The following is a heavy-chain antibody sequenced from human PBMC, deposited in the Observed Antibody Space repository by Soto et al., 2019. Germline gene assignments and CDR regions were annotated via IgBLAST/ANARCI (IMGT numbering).Heavy chain of an antibody. Sequence: EVQLLESGGGLVQPGGSLRLSCAASGFTFSSYAMSWVRQAPGKGLEWVSAISGSGGSTYYADSVKGRFTISRDNSKNPLYLQMNSLRDDDTAVDVCSNSIVVVPANLDCWGPGTLVTVSS. V-gene: IGHV3-23*01. CDR1: GFTFSSYA. D-gene: IGHD2-2*01. CDR2: ISGSGGST. CDR3: SNSIVVVPANLDC. J-gene: IGHJ4*02.